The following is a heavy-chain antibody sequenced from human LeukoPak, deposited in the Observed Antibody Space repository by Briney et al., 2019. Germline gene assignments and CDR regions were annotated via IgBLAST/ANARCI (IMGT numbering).Heavy chain of an antibody. CDR2: ITGDGYGT. V-gene: IGHV3-23*01. D-gene: IGHD3-3*01. CDR3: ATQGPMSAYEYYSVDV. CDR1: GFTFSSYA. J-gene: IGHJ6*04. Sequence: PGGSLRLYCAAYGFTFSSYALSWVRQAPGKCLEWVTAITGDGYGTYYADSVSGRFTISRDNSKNTLYLQMNSLRVEDMAVYYCATQGPMSAYEYYSVDVWGVGTTVIVSS.